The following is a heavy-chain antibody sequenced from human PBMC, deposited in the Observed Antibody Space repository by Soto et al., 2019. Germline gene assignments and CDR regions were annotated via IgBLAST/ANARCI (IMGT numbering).Heavy chain of an antibody. CDR3: ARAHPGVDYYDILTGYPDFDY. CDR2: INPSGGST. CDR1: GYTFTSYY. V-gene: IGHV1-46*03. J-gene: IGHJ4*02. Sequence: GASVKVSCKASGYTFTSYYMHWVRQAPGQGLEWMGIINPSGGSTSYAQKFQGRVTMTRDTSTSTVYMELSSLRSEDTAVYYCARAHPGVDYYDILTGYPDFDYWGQGTLVTVSS. D-gene: IGHD3-9*01.